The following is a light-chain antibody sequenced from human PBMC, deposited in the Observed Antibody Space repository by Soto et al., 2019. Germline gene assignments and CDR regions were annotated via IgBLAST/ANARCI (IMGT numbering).Light chain of an antibody. V-gene: IGLV2-14*01. CDR2: DVS. Sequence: QSALTQPASVSGSPGQSITISCTGTSSDVGHYNYVSWYQQHPGKAPKLMIFDVSNRPSGVSNRFSGSKSGNTASLTISGLQAEDEADYYCSSYTTSSTLVFGGGTKLTVL. J-gene: IGLJ2*01. CDR3: SSYTTSSTLV. CDR1: SSDVGHYNY.